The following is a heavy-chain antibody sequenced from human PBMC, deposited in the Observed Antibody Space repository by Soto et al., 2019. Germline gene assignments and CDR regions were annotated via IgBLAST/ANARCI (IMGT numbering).Heavy chain of an antibody. CDR1: GGSISSYY. V-gene: IGHV4-59*01. CDR3: ASGLGYCSGGSCYPTLFDY. Sequence: AETLSLTCTVSGGSISSYYWSWIRQPPGKGLEWIGYIYYSGSTNYNPSLKSRVTISVDTSKNQFSLKLSSVTAADTAVYYCASGLGYCSGGSCYPTLFDYWGQGTRVTVSS. J-gene: IGHJ4*02. CDR2: IYYSGST. D-gene: IGHD2-15*01.